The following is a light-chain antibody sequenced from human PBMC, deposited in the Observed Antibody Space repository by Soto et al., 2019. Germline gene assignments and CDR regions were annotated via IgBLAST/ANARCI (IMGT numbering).Light chain of an antibody. Sequence: QSALTQPRSVSGSPGQLVTISCTGTSSDVGAYNFVSWYQQHPGRVPKLMIYDVSRRPSGVPDRFSGSKSGNTASLTISGLQADDEADYYCCSYAGSYTLVFGGGTKLTVL. CDR2: DVS. V-gene: IGLV2-11*01. CDR3: CSYAGSYTLV. CDR1: SSDVGAYNF. J-gene: IGLJ3*02.